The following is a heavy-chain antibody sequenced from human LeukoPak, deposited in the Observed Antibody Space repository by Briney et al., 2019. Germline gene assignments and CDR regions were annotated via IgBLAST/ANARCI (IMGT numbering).Heavy chain of an antibody. D-gene: IGHD3-22*01. Sequence: ASVKVPCKASGFTFSSSTMQWVRQARGQRLEWIGWIVVCSGNTNYAQKFQERVTISRDMSTSTAYMELSSLTSEDTAVFYCAADGPADLFDGSEDPPRDAFEIWGQGTMVTVSS. V-gene: IGHV1-58*02. CDR1: GFTFSSST. CDR3: AADGPADLFDGSEDPPRDAFEI. J-gene: IGHJ3*02. CDR2: IVVCSGNT.